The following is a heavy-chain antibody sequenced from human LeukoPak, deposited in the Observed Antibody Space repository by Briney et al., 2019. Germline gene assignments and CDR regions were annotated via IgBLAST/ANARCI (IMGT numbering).Heavy chain of an antibody. Sequence: GGSLRLSCADSGFAFSNYDMLWVRQATGKGLEWVSAINTAADTYYPDSVKGRFTISRENAKSSLYLQMNSLRVGDTAVYYCVRAPPGTGWLIDHWGQGTLVAVSS. CDR1: GFAFSNYD. CDR2: INTAADT. V-gene: IGHV3-13*04. CDR3: VRAPPGTGWLIDH. J-gene: IGHJ4*02. D-gene: IGHD6-19*01.